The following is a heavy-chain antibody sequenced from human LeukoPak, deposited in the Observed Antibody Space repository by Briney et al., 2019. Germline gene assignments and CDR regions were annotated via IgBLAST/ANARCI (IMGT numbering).Heavy chain of an antibody. J-gene: IGHJ4*02. Sequence: GGSLRLSCAASGFTFSTYSINWVRQAPGKGLEWVSFIFSSTHYSDSVKGRFTISRDNSKNTLYLQMNSLRAEDTAVYYCARRAGAYSHPYDYWGQGTLVTVSS. V-gene: IGHV3-53*01. D-gene: IGHD4/OR15-4a*01. CDR1: GFTFSTYS. CDR3: ARRAGAYSHPYDY. CDR2: IFSST.